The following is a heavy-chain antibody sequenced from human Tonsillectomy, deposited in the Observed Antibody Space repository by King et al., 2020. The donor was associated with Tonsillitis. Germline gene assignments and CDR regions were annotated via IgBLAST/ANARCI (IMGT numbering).Heavy chain of an antibody. D-gene: IGHD3-16*01. CDR2: IYVGGST. V-gene: IGHV3-66*01. CDR3: ARDNIGGGMDV. J-gene: IGHJ6*04. CDR1: GVTVSSNH. Sequence: VQLVESGGGLVQPGGSLRLSCAASGVTVSSNHMSWVRQAPGKGLEWVSVIYVGGSTYNAGAVKGRFTISRDNTKNTVYLQMNSLRADDTAVYYCARDNIGGGMDVGGKGTTVTVSS.